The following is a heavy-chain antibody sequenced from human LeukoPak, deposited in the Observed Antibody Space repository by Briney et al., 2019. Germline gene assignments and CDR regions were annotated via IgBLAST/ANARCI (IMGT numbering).Heavy chain of an antibody. CDR1: GFTFSSCG. V-gene: IGHV3-30*02. D-gene: IGHD3-3*01. CDR3: AKDPITIFGVVIIRNSLDTFDY. CDR2: IRYDGSNK. Sequence: PGGSLRLSCAASGFTFSSCGMHWVRQAPGKGLEWVAFIRYDGSNKYYADSVKGRFTISRDNSKNTLYLQMNSLRAEDTAVYYCAKDPITIFGVVIIRNSLDTFDYWGQGTLVTVSS. J-gene: IGHJ4*02.